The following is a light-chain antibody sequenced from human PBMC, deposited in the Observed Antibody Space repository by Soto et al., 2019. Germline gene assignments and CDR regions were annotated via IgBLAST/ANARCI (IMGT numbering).Light chain of an antibody. J-gene: IGKJ1*01. CDR2: GAS. CDR3: QQYNNWPLT. Sequence: EIVMTQSPATLSVSPGERATLSCRASQSVSSNLAWYQQKPGQAPRLLIYGASTRATGIPARFSGSGSGTEFTLTISSLQSEEFAFYYCQQYNNWPLTFGQGTKVEIK. V-gene: IGKV3-15*01. CDR1: QSVSSN.